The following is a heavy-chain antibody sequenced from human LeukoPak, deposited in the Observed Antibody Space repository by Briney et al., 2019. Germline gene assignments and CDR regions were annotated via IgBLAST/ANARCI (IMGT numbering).Heavy chain of an antibody. CDR1: GFTFSSYA. J-gene: IGHJ4*02. Sequence: GGSLRLSCAASGFTFSSYAMSWVRQAPGKGLEWVSAISGSGGSTYYADSVKGRFTISRDNSKNTLYLQMNSLRAEDTAVYYCAKDVGPGSSWSPFDYWGQGTLVTVSS. V-gene: IGHV3-23*01. CDR3: AKDVGPGSSWSPFDY. D-gene: IGHD6-13*01. CDR2: ISGSGGST.